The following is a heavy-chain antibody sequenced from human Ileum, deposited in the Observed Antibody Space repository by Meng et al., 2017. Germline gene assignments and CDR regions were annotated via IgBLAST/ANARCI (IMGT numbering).Heavy chain of an antibody. V-gene: IGHV1-18*01. Sequence: HVHRVQSGPEVKKPRASVKSSCKASDYTFTGNGVSWVRQAPGQGLEWMAWLGAHDGDTSHAPKFQGRVTVSADRPTATAYMELRSLRSDDTAVYYCARGTPGRSYSDYWGQGTLVTVSS. J-gene: IGHJ4*02. CDR2: LGAHDGDT. D-gene: IGHD3-10*01. CDR1: DYTFTGNG. CDR3: ARGTPGRSYSDY.